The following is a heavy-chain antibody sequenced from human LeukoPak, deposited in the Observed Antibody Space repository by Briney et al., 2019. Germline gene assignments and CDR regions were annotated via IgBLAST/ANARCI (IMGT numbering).Heavy chain of an antibody. CDR3: ARHGSSWYYFDY. Sequence: ASETLSLTCTVSGGSISSGSYYWSWIRQPAGKGLEWIGRIYTSGSTNYNPSLKSRVTISVDTSKNQFSLKLSSVTAADTAVYYCARHGSSWYYFDYWGQGTLVTVSS. CDR2: IYTSGST. V-gene: IGHV4-61*02. CDR1: GGSISSGSYY. J-gene: IGHJ4*02. D-gene: IGHD6-13*01.